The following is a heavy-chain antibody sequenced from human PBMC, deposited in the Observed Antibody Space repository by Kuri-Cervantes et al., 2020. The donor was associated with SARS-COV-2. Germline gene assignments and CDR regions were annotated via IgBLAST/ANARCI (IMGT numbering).Heavy chain of an antibody. CDR2: VNLSAGT. Sequence: FAVFSGSFSNHYWSWARQPPGKGLGWIRDVNLSAGTNYNPSLKSRVTISVDTSKNQFSLRMRSVTAADTGRYYCARDIIAVIQSPIHGWGPHYCYYHIDVWGPGTTVTVSS. J-gene: IGHJ6*02. CDR3: ARDIIAVIQSPIHGWGPHYCYYHIDV. V-gene: IGHV4-34*01. D-gene: IGHD3-16*01. CDR1: SGSFSNHY.